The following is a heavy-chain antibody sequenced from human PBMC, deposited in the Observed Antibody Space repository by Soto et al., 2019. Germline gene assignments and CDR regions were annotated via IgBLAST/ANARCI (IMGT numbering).Heavy chain of an antibody. Sequence: QLQLQESGPGVVKPSETLSLTCSVSGGSISSGSYYWGWIRQTPGRGLEWISSMSHGGTTSSNPSLKSRVTISVDTSTNQFSLRLTSVTAADAAVYYCARRVVRAAAPSWFDPWGQGTLVTVSS. CDR3: ARRVVRAAAPSWFDP. V-gene: IGHV4-39*01. D-gene: IGHD6-13*01. CDR2: MSHGGTT. CDR1: GGSISSGSYY. J-gene: IGHJ5*02.